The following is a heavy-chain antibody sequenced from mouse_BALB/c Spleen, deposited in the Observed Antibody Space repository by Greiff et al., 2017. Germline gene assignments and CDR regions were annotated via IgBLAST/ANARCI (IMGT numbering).Heavy chain of an antibody. D-gene: IGHD2-1*01. CDR2: ISSGGST. Sequence: EVKLMESGGGLVKPGGSLKLSCAASGFTFSSYAMSWVRQTPEKGLEWVASISSGGSTYYPDSVKGRFTISRDNARNILYLQMSSLRSEDTAMYYCARGPIYYGNYVGAMDYWGQGTSGTVSS. J-gene: IGHJ4*01. V-gene: IGHV5-6-5*01. CDR1: GFTFSSYA. CDR3: ARGPIYYGNYVGAMDY.